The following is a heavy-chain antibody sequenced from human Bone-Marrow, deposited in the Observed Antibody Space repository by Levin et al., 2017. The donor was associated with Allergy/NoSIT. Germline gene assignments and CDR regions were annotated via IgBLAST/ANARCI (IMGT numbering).Heavy chain of an antibody. D-gene: IGHD6-13*01. CDR1: GFTVSNNY. CDR3: WRDGAAAGTGSGG. Sequence: PGGSLRLSCAASGFTVSNNYMIWVRQAPGKGLEWVSLIYSGGSTYYADSAKGRFTISRDNSKNTLYFQMNSLRAEDTAAYYCWRDGAAAGTGSGGWGQGTLVTDSS. CDR2: IYSGGST. J-gene: IGHJ4*02. V-gene: IGHV3-53*01.